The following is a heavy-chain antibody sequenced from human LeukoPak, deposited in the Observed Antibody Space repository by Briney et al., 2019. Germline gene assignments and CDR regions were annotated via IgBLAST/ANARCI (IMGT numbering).Heavy chain of an antibody. D-gene: IGHD1-26*01. CDR1: GFTFSDYY. CDR3: ARAPSGTYRRELLYFDY. CDR2: ISSSYSTI. Sequence: KSGGSLRLSCAASGFTFSDYYMSWIRQAPGKGLEWISYISSSYSTIYYADSVKGRFTISRDNAKDSLFLQMNSLRVEDTGLYYCARAPSGTYRRELLYFDYWGQGILVTVSS. V-gene: IGHV3-11*04. J-gene: IGHJ4*02.